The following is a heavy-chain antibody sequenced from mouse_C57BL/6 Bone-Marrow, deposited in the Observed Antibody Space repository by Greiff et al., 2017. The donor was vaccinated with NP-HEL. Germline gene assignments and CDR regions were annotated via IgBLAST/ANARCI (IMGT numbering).Heavy chain of an antibody. CDR1: GFNIKDYY. D-gene: IGHD2-4*01. J-gene: IGHJ4*01. CDR3: SIYSYDYDGGGYYAMDY. V-gene: IGHV14-2*01. CDR2: IDPEDGET. Sequence: VQLKESGAELVKPGASVKLSCTASGFNIKDYYMHWVKQRTEQGLEWIGRIDPEDGETKYAPKFQGKAPITADTSSTTAYLQLSSQTSEDTAVYYCSIYSYDYDGGGYYAMDYWGQGTSVTVSS.